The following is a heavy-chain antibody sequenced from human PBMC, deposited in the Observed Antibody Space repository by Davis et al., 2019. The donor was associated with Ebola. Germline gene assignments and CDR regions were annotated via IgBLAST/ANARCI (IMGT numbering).Heavy chain of an antibody. CDR1: GLTFSGSA. CDR3: TSTLTSFDY. Sequence: GESLKISCAASGLTFSGSAMHWVRQASGKGLEWVGRIRSKANSYATAYAASVKGRFTISRDDSKNTAYLQMNSLKTEDTAVYYCTSTLTSFDYWGQGTLVTVSS. V-gene: IGHV3-73*01. CDR2: IRSKANSYAT. J-gene: IGHJ4*02.